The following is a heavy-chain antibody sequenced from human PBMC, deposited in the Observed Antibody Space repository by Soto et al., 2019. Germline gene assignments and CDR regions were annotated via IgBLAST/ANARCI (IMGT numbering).Heavy chain of an antibody. V-gene: IGHV4-31*03. CDR1: GDSISNDGFY. D-gene: IGHD3-22*01. Sequence: QVQLQESGPGLVKPSQTLSLTCTVSGDSISNDGFYWSWIRQHPGKGLEWIGYIHYTGSTYYNPSLKRRVTISVDTSKHQFSLKLSSVTAADTAVYYCAREDRRKTNDRNRLRGHFDYWGQGALVTVSS. J-gene: IGHJ4*02. CDR3: AREDRRKTNDRNRLRGHFDY. CDR2: IHYTGST.